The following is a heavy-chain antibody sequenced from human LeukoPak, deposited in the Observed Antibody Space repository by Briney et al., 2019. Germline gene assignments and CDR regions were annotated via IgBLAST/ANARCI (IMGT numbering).Heavy chain of an antibody. Sequence: GGSLRPSCVASGFTFSNYAMSWVRQAPGKGLEWVSVISGSGDTTYSADSVKGRFTISRDNSKNTLYYQLDSLPAEDTAVYYCAKDRASATYEYFQYWGQGTQVTVSS. J-gene: IGHJ1*01. CDR3: AKDRASATYEYFQY. CDR1: GFTFSNYA. CDR2: ISGSGDTT. V-gene: IGHV3-23*01. D-gene: IGHD3-10*01.